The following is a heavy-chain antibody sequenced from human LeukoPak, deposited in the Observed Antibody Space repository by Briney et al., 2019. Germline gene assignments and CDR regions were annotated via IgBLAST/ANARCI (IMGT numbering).Heavy chain of an antibody. D-gene: IGHD2-2*01. J-gene: IGHJ4*02. CDR3: AKDREDIVVVPAAIGY. V-gene: IGHV3-30*02. CDR2: IRYDGSNK. Sequence: PGGSLRLSCAASGFTFSSYGMHWVHQAPGKGLEWVAFIRYDGSNKYYADSVKGRFTISRDNSKNKLYLQMNSLRAEDTAVYYCAKDREDIVVVPAAIGYWGQGTLVTVSS. CDR1: GFTFSSYG.